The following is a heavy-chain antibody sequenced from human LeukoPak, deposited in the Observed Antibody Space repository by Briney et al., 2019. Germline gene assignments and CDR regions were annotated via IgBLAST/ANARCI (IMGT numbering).Heavy chain of an antibody. D-gene: IGHD3-3*01. CDR2: VNHSGST. CDR3: AMRTAYYDFWRGYYLDY. V-gene: IGHV4-34*01. J-gene: IGHJ4*02. CDR1: GGSFSGYY. Sequence: PSETLSLTCAVYGGSFSGYYWSWIRQPPGKGLEWIGEVNHSGSTNYNPSLRSRVTKPVDTPKNQFTLKLRAVTAADTPVYYCAMRTAYYDFWRGYYLDYWGQGTLVTLSS.